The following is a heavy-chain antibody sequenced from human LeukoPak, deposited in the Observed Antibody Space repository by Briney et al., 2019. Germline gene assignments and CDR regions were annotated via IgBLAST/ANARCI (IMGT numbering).Heavy chain of an antibody. CDR1: GFTFSSYA. D-gene: IGHD2-2*01. CDR3: ARDKLPAPWDGMDV. CDR2: ISYDGSNK. Sequence: GGSLRLSCAASGFTFSSYAMHWVRQAPGKGLEWVAVISYDGSNKYYAGSVKGRFTISRENAKNTLYLQMNSLRPEDTAVYYCARDKLPAPWDGMDVWGQGTTVTVSS. V-gene: IGHV3-30*14. J-gene: IGHJ6*02.